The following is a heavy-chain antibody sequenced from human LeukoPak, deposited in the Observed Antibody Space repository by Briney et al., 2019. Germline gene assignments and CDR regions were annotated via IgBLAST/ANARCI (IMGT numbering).Heavy chain of an antibody. D-gene: IGHD2-15*01. CDR1: GGSFSGYY. J-gene: IGHJ4*02. CDR3: ARGRGNIVVVVAATRGPYDY. V-gene: IGHV4-34*01. Sequence: SETLSLTCAVYGGSFSGYYWSWIRQPPGKGLEWIGEINHSGSTNYNPSLKSRVTISVDTSKNQFSLKLSSVTAADAAVYYCARGRGNIVVVVAATRGPYDYWGQGTLVTVSS. CDR2: INHSGST.